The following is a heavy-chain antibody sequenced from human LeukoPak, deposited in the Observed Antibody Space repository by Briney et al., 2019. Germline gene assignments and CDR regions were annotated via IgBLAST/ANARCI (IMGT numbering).Heavy chain of an antibody. CDR1: GGSISSYY. Sequence: LETLSLTCTVSGGSISSYYWSWIRQPPGKGLEWIGYIYYSGSTNYNPSLKSRVTISVDTSKNQFSLKLSSVTAADTAVYYCARSVVYWYFDLWGRGTLVTVSS. J-gene: IGHJ2*01. V-gene: IGHV4-59*01. CDR3: ARSVVYWYFDL. CDR2: IYYSGST. D-gene: IGHD2-15*01.